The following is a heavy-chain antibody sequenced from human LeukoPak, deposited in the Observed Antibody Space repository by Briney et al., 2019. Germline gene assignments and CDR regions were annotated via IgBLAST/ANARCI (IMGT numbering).Heavy chain of an antibody. CDR2: ISAYNGNT. D-gene: IGHD3-9*01. V-gene: IGHV1-18*01. Sequence: ASVKVSCKASGFTFTNYNLHWVRQAPGQRLEWMGWISAYNGNTNYAQKLQGRVTMTTDTSTSTAYMELRSLRSDDTAVYYCARVRGFDWLSDYWGQGTLVTVSS. CDR1: GFTFTNYN. J-gene: IGHJ4*02. CDR3: ARVRGFDWLSDY.